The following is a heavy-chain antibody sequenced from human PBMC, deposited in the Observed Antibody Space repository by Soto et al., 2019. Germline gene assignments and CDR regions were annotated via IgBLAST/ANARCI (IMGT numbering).Heavy chain of an antibody. CDR2: ISWNSGII. Sequence: EVQLVESGGGLVQPGRSLRLSCAASGFTFDDYAMHWVRQAPGKGLEWVSGISWNSGIIGYADSVKGRFTISRDNAKNSLYLQMNSLRAEDTALYYCAKDIGSARPSLVDYWGQGTLVTVSS. CDR3: AKDIGSARPSLVDY. J-gene: IGHJ4*02. D-gene: IGHD6-6*01. V-gene: IGHV3-9*01. CDR1: GFTFDDYA.